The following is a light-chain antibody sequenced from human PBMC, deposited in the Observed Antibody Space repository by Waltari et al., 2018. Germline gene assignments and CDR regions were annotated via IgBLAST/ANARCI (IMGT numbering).Light chain of an antibody. J-gene: IGLJ2*01. CDR3: QSYDSSQRCVV. CDR1: SSNVGAGYD. Sequence: QSVLTQPPSVSGAPGQRVTISCTGSSSNVGAGYDVHWYQQLPGTAPKLLISSHPARPSGVPDRFSGSPAGTSASLAITGLQAEDEADYYCQSYDSSQRCVVFGGGTKLTVL. CDR2: SHP. V-gene: IGLV1-40*01.